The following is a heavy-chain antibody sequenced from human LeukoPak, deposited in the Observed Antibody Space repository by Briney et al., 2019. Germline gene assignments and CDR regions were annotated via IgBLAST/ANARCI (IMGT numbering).Heavy chain of an antibody. Sequence: KTGGSLRLSCAASGFTFSIYNMNWVRQAPGKGLEWVSSISSSSYIYYADSVKGRFTISRDNAKNSLYLQMNSLRAEDTAVYYCARRYCSSTSCYVNDYWGQGTLVTVSS. J-gene: IGHJ4*02. CDR2: ISSSSYI. CDR3: ARRYCSSTSCYVNDY. CDR1: GFTFSIYN. D-gene: IGHD2-2*01. V-gene: IGHV3-21*01.